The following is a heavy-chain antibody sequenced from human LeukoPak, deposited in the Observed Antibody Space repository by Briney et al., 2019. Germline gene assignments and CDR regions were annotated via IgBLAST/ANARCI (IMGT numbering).Heavy chain of an antibody. D-gene: IGHD2-8*01. CDR1: GYTFPDYY. Sequence: ASVKVSCKVSGYTFPDYYMHWVQQAPGKGLEWMGLVDPEDGETIYAEKFQGRVTITADTSTDTAYMELSSLRSEDTAVYYCATDSRYCTNGVCYNIPIDYWGQGTLVTVSS. J-gene: IGHJ4*02. CDR3: ATDSRYCTNGVCYNIPIDY. V-gene: IGHV1-69-2*01. CDR2: VDPEDGET.